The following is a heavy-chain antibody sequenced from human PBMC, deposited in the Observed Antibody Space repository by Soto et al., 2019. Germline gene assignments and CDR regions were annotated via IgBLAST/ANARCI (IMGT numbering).Heavy chain of an antibody. D-gene: IGHD5-12*01. Sequence: SVKVSCKASGGTFSSYAISWVRQAPGQGLEWMGGIIPIFGTANYAQKFQGRVTITADESTSTAYMELSSLRSEDTAVYYCARGRYSGYDLAYYYYGMDVWGQGTTVTVSS. CDR1: GGTFSSYA. CDR3: ARGRYSGYDLAYYYYGMDV. V-gene: IGHV1-69*13. J-gene: IGHJ6*02. CDR2: IIPIFGTA.